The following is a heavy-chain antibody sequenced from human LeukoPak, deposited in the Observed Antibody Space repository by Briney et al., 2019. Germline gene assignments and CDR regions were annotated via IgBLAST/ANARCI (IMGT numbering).Heavy chain of an antibody. CDR2: ISQDGSET. J-gene: IGHJ4*02. V-gene: IGHV3-7*01. CDR3: VRDLGHSRHYFEY. D-gene: IGHD7-27*01. Sequence: GGSLRLSCAASGFPFNSFFLNWLRLTPGRELEWVAYISQDGSETFYMDSVRGRFIISRDNTKNSLYLQMDSLRAEDTAVYFCVRDLGHSRHYFEYWGQGALVTVSS. CDR1: GFPFNSFF.